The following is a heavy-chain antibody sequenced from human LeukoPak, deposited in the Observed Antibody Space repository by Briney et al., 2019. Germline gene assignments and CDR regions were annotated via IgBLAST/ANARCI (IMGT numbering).Heavy chain of an antibody. CDR2: IDPSDSYT. Sequence: GESLKISCKVSGYSFTSYWISWVRQMPGKGLEWMGRIDPSDSYTNYRPSFQGHVTISADKSISTAYLQWSSLKASDTAVYYCARRGSSGYYADTFDIWGQGTMATVSS. CDR1: GYSFTSYW. D-gene: IGHD3-22*01. V-gene: IGHV5-10-1*01. CDR3: ARRGSSGYYADTFDI. J-gene: IGHJ3*02.